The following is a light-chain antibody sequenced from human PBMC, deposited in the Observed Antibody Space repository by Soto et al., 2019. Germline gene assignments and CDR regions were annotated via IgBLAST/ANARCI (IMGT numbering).Light chain of an antibody. CDR3: KQYSPVSMYP. J-gene: IGKJ1*01. V-gene: IGKV3-20*01. CDR1: QTVSSSY. CDR2: GAS. Sequence: EIVLTQSPGTLSLSPGERATLSCRASQTVSSSYLAWYQQKPGQAPRLLIYGASTRATGIAGRFSGSASGTDLPHTHSSLEHEDSAEYCCKQYSPVSMYPFGQRT.